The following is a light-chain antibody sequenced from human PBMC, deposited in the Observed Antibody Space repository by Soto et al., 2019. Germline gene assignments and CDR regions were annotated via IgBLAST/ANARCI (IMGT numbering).Light chain of an antibody. CDR3: QQRDNWPLT. J-gene: IGKJ4*01. CDR2: DAS. V-gene: IGKV3-11*01. Sequence: EIVLTQSPGTVSLSPGESVTLTCRASENIGPYLAWYRQTPGQAPRLLISDASNRATGIPARISGSGSGTYFTLTISRLEPEDFAVYYCQQRDNWPLTFGGGTKVDIK. CDR1: ENIGPY.